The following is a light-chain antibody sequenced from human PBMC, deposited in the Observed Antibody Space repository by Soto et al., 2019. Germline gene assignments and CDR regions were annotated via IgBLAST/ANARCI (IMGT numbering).Light chain of an antibody. CDR2: KAS. Sequence: DIQMTQSPSILSASVGDSVTITCRASQSISSWLAWYQQKPGRAPELLIFKASSLESGVPSRFSGSGSGTEFTLTISSLQPDDFATYYCQQYYRTWAFGQGTKVEIK. CDR1: QSISSW. CDR3: QQYYRTWA. J-gene: IGKJ1*01. V-gene: IGKV1-5*03.